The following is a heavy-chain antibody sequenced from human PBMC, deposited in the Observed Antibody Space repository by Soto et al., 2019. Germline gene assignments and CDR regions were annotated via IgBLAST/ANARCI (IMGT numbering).Heavy chain of an antibody. Sequence: LRLSFAASGFTFSDYEMDWVRQAPGKGLEWVAYVSASGGTIFYADSVKGRFIISRDNAESSLSLQMNSLRADDTAVYYCTKEKSVVDSGYDAFDVWGQGTMVTVSS. D-gene: IGHD5-12*01. V-gene: IGHV3-48*03. CDR1: GFTFSDYE. J-gene: IGHJ3*01. CDR2: VSASGGTI. CDR3: TKEKSVVDSGYDAFDV.